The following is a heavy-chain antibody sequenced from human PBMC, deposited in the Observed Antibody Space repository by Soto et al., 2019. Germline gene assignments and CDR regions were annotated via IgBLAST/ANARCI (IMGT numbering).Heavy chain of an antibody. D-gene: IGHD3-10*01. CDR2: IYHSGST. J-gene: IGHJ6*02. V-gene: IGHV4-38-2*01. CDR3: ARVGGYGMDV. Sequence: TLSLTCAVSGHSISSGYYWGWIRQPPGKGLEWIGSIYHSGSTYNNPSLKSRVTISVDTSKNQFSLKLSSVTAADTAVYYCARVGGYGMDVWGQGTTVTVSS. CDR1: GHSISSGYY.